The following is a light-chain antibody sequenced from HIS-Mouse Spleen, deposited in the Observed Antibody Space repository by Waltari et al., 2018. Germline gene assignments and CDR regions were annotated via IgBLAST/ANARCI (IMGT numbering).Light chain of an antibody. V-gene: IGLV3-1*01. CDR1: QLGDKY. J-gene: IGLJ3*02. Sequence: SYELTQPPSVSVSPGQTASIPCPGDQLGDKYACWYQQKPGQSPVLVIYQDSKRPSGIPERFSGSNSGNTATLTISGTQAMDEADYYCQAWDSSTAVFGGGTKLTVL. CDR2: QDS. CDR3: QAWDSSTAV.